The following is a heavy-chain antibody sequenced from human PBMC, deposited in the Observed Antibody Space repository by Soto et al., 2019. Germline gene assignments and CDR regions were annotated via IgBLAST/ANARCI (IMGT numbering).Heavy chain of an antibody. Sequence: GSVKAYVWIFGAHAIIWVRQAPGHGLEWMGGIIPTSGTTYYTQKFQGRVTITADEPTSTAFMELSSLKSEYTAVVYCARGYCSSGNCEAGMDVWGQGTMVTVSS. CDR3: ARGYCSSGNCEAGMDV. V-gene: IGHV1-69*01. CDR2: IIPTSGTT. D-gene: IGHD2-15*01. J-gene: IGHJ6*02. CDR1: VWIFGAHA.